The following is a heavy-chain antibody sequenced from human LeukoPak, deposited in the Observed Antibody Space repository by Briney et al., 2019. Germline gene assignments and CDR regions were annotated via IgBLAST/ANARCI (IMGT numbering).Heavy chain of an antibody. Sequence: SETLSLTCTVSGGSISSNSCYWAWIRQPPGKGLEWIGSIYYSGSTYYNPSLMSRVTISVDTSKNQFSLKLSSVTAADTAVYYCAATLIAATFDYWGQGTLVTVSS. CDR1: GGSISSNSCY. D-gene: IGHD6-25*01. J-gene: IGHJ4*02. CDR3: AATLIAATFDY. V-gene: IGHV4-39*07. CDR2: IYYSGST.